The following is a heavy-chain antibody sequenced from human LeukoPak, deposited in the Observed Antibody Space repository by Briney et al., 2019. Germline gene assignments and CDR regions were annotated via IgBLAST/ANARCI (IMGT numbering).Heavy chain of an antibody. CDR3: VSPRGFSYGYFDY. Sequence: SETLSLTCTVSGGSISRSSAYWGWIRQPPGKGLESIGSIYYSKNTYYNPALKSRVTISADTSKNQFSMTLGSVSATDTAVYYCVSPRGFSYGYFDYWGQGTLVTVSS. V-gene: IGHV4-39*01. CDR2: IYYSKNT. D-gene: IGHD5-18*01. J-gene: IGHJ4*02. CDR1: GGSISRSSAY.